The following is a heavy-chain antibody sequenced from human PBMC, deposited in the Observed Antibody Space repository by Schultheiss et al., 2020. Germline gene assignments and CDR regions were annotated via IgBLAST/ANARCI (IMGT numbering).Heavy chain of an antibody. V-gene: IGHV1-2*04. CDR3: ARDEIAAAGTEYFQH. Sequence: GSVTVSCKASGYTFTGYYMHWVRQAPGQGLEWMGWINPNSGGTNYAQKFQGWVTMTRDTSISTAYMELSRLRSDDTAVYYCARDEIAAAGTEYFQHWGQGTLVTVSS. CDR2: INPNSGGT. J-gene: IGHJ1*01. D-gene: IGHD6-13*01. CDR1: GYTFTGYY.